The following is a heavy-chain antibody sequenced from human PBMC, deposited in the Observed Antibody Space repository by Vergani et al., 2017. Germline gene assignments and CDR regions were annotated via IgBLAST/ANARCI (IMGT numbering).Heavy chain of an antibody. J-gene: IGHJ1*01. CDR3: AKAEIAAAGEYFQH. CDR1: GFTVSSNY. D-gene: IGHD6-13*01. Sequence: EVQLVESGGGLIQPGGSLRLSCAASGFTVSSNYMSWVRQAPGKGLEWVSVIYSGGSTYYADSVKGRFTISRDNSKNTLYLQMNSLRAEDTALYYCAKAEIAAAGEYFQHWGQGTLVTVSS. CDR2: IYSGGST. V-gene: IGHV3-53*01.